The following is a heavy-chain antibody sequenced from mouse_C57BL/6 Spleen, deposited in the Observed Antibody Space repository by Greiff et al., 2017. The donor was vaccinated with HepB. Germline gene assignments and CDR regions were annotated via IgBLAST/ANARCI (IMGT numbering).Heavy chain of an antibody. D-gene: IGHD2-3*01. V-gene: IGHV14-1*01. J-gene: IGHJ4*01. CDR1: GFNIKDYY. CDR3: TPYDRYFLPPYYYAMDY. Sequence: EVQLQQSGAELVRPGASVKLSCTASGFNIKDYYMHWVKQRPEQGLEWIGRIDPEDGDTEYAPKFQGKATMTADTSSNTAYLQLSSLTSEDTAVYYCTPYDRYFLPPYYYAMDYWGQGTSVTVSS. CDR2: IDPEDGDT.